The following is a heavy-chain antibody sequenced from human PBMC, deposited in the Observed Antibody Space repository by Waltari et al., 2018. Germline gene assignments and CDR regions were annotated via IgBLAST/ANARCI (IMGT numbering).Heavy chain of an antibody. D-gene: IGHD3-9*01. Sequence: QVQLQESGPGLVKPSQTLSLTCTVSGGSISSGDYYWSWIRQPPGKGLEWIGYIYYSGSTYYNPSLKSRVTISVDTSKNQFSLKLSSVTAADTAVYYCARDRGSGGYDILTGYWGVSYMDVWGKGTTVTVSS. CDR2: IYYSGST. V-gene: IGHV4-30-4*08. J-gene: IGHJ6*03. CDR3: ARDRGSGGYDILTGYWGVSYMDV. CDR1: GGSISSGDYY.